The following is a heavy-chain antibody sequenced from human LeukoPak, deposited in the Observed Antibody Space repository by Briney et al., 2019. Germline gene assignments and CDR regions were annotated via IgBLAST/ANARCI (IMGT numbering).Heavy chain of an antibody. CDR2: IQNRGHT. V-gene: IGHV4-59*08. CDR1: CGSISSYY. Sequence: SETLSLTCTVSCGSISSYYWRWLRQPPEGGREWMWSIQNRGHTNYNPSLKTRGSISVDTSKKHFSLHLSSVTAADTAVYYCARHRRYDLWSEGMDVWGQGTTVTVSS. D-gene: IGHD3-3*01. J-gene: IGHJ6*02. CDR3: ARHRRYDLWSEGMDV.